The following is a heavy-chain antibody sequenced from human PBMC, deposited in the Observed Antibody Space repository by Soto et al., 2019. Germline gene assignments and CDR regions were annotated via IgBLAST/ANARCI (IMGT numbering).Heavy chain of an antibody. CDR1: GFTFSSYA. J-gene: IGHJ6*03. CDR3: AKQAVATSHYYYYYYMDV. Sequence: GGSLRLSCAASGFTFSSYAMSWVRQAPGKGLEWVSAISGSGGSTYYADSVKGRFTISRDNSKNTLYLQMNSLRAEDTAVYYCAKQAVATSHYYYYYYMDVWGKGTTVTVSS. V-gene: IGHV3-23*01. CDR2: ISGSGGST. D-gene: IGHD5-12*01.